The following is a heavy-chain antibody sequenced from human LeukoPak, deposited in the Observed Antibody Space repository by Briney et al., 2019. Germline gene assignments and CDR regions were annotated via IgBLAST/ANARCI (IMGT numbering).Heavy chain of an antibody. CDR1: GGSISISSYY. D-gene: IGHD5-12*01. Sequence: PSETLSLTCTVSGGSISISSYYWGWIRQPPGKGLEWIGSIYYSGSTYYPPSRRIRVTISVDTSKNHFSLRLSSVTAADTAVYYCARGFTNSGLIIWGWGNRIIVSS. V-gene: IGHV4-39*02. CDR3: ARGFTNSGLII. J-gene: IGHJ4*02. CDR2: IYYSGST.